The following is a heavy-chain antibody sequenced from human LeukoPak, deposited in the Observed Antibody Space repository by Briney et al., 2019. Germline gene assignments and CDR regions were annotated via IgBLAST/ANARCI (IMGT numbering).Heavy chain of an antibody. J-gene: IGHJ4*02. V-gene: IGHV3-30-3*01. CDR3: ARDVFYSFDY. CDR1: GFTFSTYI. Sequence: GGSLRLSCAASGFTFSTYIMHWVRQAPGKGLEWVAVTSHDGSNKYNADSVKGRFTISRDNSKNTLYLQMSSLRAEDTAVYYCARDVFYSFDYWGQGALVTVSS. D-gene: IGHD4-11*01. CDR2: TSHDGSNK.